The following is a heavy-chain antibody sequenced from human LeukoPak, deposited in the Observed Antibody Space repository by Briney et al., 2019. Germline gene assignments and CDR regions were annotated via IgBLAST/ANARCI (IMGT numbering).Heavy chain of an antibody. J-gene: IGHJ4*02. V-gene: IGHV3-30-3*01. CDR2: ISYDGSNK. D-gene: IGHD6-13*01. CDR1: GFTFGNYD. CDR3: ASPREGIAAAGTFYFDY. Sequence: GGSLRLSCAASGFTFGNYDYVWVRQAPGKGLEWVAVISYDGSNKYYADSVKGRFTISRDNSKNTLYLQMNSLRAEDTAVYYCASPREGIAAAGTFYFDYWGQGTLVTVSS.